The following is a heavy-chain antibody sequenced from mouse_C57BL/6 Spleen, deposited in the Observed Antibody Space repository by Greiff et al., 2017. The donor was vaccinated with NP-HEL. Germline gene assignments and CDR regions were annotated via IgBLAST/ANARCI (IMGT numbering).Heavy chain of an antibody. CDR3: TRSATVVEGTDY. CDR1: GYTFTSYW. V-gene: IGHV1-5*01. D-gene: IGHD1-1*01. Sequence: EVQRVESGTVLARPGASVKMSCKTSGYTFTSYWMHWVKQRPGQGLEWIGAIYPGNSDTSYNQKFKGKAKLTVVTSASTAYMELSSLANEDSAVYYSTRSATVVEGTDYWGKGTTLTVSS. CDR2: IYPGNSDT. J-gene: IGHJ2*01.